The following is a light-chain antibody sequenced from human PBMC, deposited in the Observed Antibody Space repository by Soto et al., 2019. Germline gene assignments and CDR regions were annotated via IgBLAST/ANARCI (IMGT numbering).Light chain of an antibody. J-gene: IGKJ1*01. V-gene: IGKV3-20*01. Sequence: IVLTQSPGTLSLSPGVRATLSCRTSQSVSTSKLAWYQQRPGQAPRLLMYDASRRATGIPDRFSGSGSGTDFTLTISRLEPEDVAVYYCQQYVSFVWTFGQGTKV. CDR3: QQYVSFVWT. CDR2: DAS. CDR1: QSVSTSK.